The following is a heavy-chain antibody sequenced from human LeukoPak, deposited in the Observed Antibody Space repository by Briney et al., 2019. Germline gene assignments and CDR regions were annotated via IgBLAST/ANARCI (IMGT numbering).Heavy chain of an antibody. J-gene: IGHJ5*02. CDR3: ARDRRDPLEDILNWFDP. Sequence: SETVSLTCTVSGGSISSSSYYWRWIRQPPGKGLEWIGSIYYSGSTYYNPSLKSRVTISVDTSKNQFSLKLSSVTAADTAVYYCARDRRDPLEDILNWFDPWGQGTLVTVSS. CDR2: IYYSGST. CDR1: GGSISSSSYY. V-gene: IGHV4-39*07. D-gene: IGHD3-9*01.